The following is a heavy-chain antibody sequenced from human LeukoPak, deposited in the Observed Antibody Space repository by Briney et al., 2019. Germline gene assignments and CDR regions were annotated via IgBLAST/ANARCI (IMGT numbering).Heavy chain of an antibody. CDR2: INPNSGST. CDR1: GDTFTGYY. Sequence: ASVKVSCKTSGDTFTGYYMHWMRQAPGQGLEWMGWINPNSGSTNYAQNFQGRVTMTRDTSISTAYMELSRLRSDDTAVYYCARYTMVRGVILPSDYWGQGTLVTVSS. CDR3: ARYTMVRGVILPSDY. J-gene: IGHJ4*02. D-gene: IGHD3-10*01. V-gene: IGHV1-2*02.